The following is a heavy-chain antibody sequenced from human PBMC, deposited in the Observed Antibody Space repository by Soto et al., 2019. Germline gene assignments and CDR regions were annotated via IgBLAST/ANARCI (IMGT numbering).Heavy chain of an antibody. Sequence: EVQLLESGGGLVQPGGSLRLSCVGSGFTFSDHAITWVRQAPGKGLEWVSTLGGIGAFYADSVKGRFTISRDNSKNTVNLQKNSLRGEDTAIYYCARDLTTHDYWGQGTVVTVSS. V-gene: IGHV3-23*01. CDR1: GFTFSDHA. J-gene: IGHJ4*02. CDR2: LGGIGA. CDR3: ARDLTTHDY.